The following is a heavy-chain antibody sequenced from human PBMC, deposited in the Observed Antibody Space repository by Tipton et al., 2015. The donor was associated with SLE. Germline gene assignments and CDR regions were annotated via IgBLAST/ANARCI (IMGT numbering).Heavy chain of an antibody. Sequence: TLSLTCTVSGGSIGSSDYYWGWIRQPPGKGLEWIGSVYFSGSTYYTPSLPSRVTISADTSKSQFSLKLTSVTAADTAVYYCARYTVSTMEDPWGQGMLVTVSS. CDR1: GGSIGSSDYY. V-gene: IGHV4-39*07. CDR2: VYFSGST. CDR3: ARYTVSTMEDP. D-gene: IGHD5/OR15-5a*01. J-gene: IGHJ5*02.